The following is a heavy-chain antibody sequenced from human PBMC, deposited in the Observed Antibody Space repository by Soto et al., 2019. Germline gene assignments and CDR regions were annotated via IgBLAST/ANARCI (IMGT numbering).Heavy chain of an antibody. Sequence: ASVKVSCKASGYTFTGYYMHWVRQAPGQGLEWMGWINPNSGGTNYAQKFQGRVTMTRDTSISTAYMELSRLRSDDTAVYYCAILKRGIAAAGPKKKYNWFDPWGQGXLVTVCS. CDR2: INPNSGGT. D-gene: IGHD6-13*01. V-gene: IGHV1-2*02. CDR3: AILKRGIAAAGPKKKYNWFDP. CDR1: GYTFTGYY. J-gene: IGHJ5*02.